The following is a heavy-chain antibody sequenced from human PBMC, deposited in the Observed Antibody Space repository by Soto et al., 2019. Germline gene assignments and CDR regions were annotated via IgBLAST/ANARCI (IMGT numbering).Heavy chain of an antibody. D-gene: IGHD3-3*01. J-gene: IGHJ4*02. CDR3: ARGEYDFWSGYCDF. CDR2: MNPNSGNS. CDR1: GYAFIRYH. V-gene: IGHV1-8*01. Sequence: QVQLVQSGAEVKQPGASVKVSCKASGYAFIRYHITWVRQATGQGLEWMGWMNPNSGNSGFATKSAGRLTRTRNTSISTGFMELSSLRSDDTAVYFCARGEYDFWSGYCDFWRQGTLVTVSS.